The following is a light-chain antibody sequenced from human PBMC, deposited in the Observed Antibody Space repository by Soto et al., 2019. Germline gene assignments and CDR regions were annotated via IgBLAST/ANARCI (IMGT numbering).Light chain of an antibody. V-gene: IGLV2-11*01. J-gene: IGLJ1*01. CDR1: SSDVGGYNY. CDR2: DVS. CDR3: CSYAGGYFYV. Sequence: QSALTQPRSVSGSPGQSVTISCTGTSSDVGGYNYVSWYQQHPGKAPKLMIYDVSKRPSGVPDRFSDSKSGNTASLTISGLQAEDEADYYCCSYAGGYFYVFGTGTKVTVL.